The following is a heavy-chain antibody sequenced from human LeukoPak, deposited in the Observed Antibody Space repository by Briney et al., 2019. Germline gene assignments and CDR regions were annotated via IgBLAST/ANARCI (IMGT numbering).Heavy chain of an antibody. CDR3: ARLGDIVVVPAARTPGYRMDV. CDR1: GCGFTSYW. Sequence: LQFSSHGAGCGFTSYWIGWWRRMPGKGRVGMGRIFSCYSDTRYTPSFPGQVNISANISISTDYLQWRSLKASDTAMYSCARLGDIVVVPAARTPGYRMDVWGQGTTVTVSS. CDR2: IFSCYSDT. J-gene: IGHJ6*02. V-gene: IGHV5-51*01. D-gene: IGHD2-2*01.